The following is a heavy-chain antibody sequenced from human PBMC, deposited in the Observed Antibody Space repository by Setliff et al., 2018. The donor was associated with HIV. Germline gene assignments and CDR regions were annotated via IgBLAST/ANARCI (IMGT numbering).Heavy chain of an antibody. V-gene: IGHV4-31*03. Sequence: SETLSLTCTVSRGSISSGGYYWSWIRQHPGRGLEWIGYIYYNGITYYSPSLRSRVIMSVDTSRNEFSLKLTSVAAADTAVYYCARHSDIAPRRTYFDYWGQGTLVTVSS. CDR1: RGSISSGGYY. D-gene: IGHD6-6*01. CDR3: ARHSDIAPRRTYFDY. J-gene: IGHJ4*02. CDR2: IYYNGIT.